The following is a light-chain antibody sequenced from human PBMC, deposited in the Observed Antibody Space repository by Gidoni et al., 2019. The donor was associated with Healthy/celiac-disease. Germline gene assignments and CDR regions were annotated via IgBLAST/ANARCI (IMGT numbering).Light chain of an antibody. CDR2: EVS. Sequence: QSALTQPASVSGSPGQSITISCTGTSSDGGGYNYVSWYQQHPGKATKLMIYEVSNRPSGVYNRFSGSKSGNTASLTISGLQAEDEADYYCSSYTSSSTVVFGGGTKLTVL. J-gene: IGLJ2*01. CDR1: SSDGGGYNY. CDR3: SSYTSSSTVV. V-gene: IGLV2-14*01.